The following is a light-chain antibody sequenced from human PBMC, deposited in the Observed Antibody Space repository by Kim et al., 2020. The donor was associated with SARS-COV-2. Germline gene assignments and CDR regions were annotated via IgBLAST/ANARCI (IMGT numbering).Light chain of an antibody. Sequence: SVLTQPPSISAAPGQKVTISCSGSSSNIGNNFVSWYQQLPGTAPRLLIYDNNKRPSGIPARFSGSRSDTSATLGITGRQTGDEADYYCGTWDSSLSAGVFGGGTQLTVL. V-gene: IGLV1-51*01. CDR3: GTWDSSLSAGV. CDR1: SSNIGNNF. CDR2: DNN. J-gene: IGLJ3*02.